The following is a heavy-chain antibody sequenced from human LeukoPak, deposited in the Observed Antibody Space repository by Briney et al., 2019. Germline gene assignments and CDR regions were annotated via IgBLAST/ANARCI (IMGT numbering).Heavy chain of an antibody. Sequence: GGSLRLSCAASGFTFGNYGMSWVRQAPGKGLEWVSAISGSGGSTYYADSVKGRFTISRDNSKNTLYLQMNSLRAEDTAVYYCAKAHHDILTTYYPTLDNWGQGTLVTVSS. V-gene: IGHV3-23*01. CDR2: ISGSGGST. CDR1: GFTFGNYG. CDR3: AKAHHDILTTYYPTLDN. J-gene: IGHJ4*02. D-gene: IGHD3-9*01.